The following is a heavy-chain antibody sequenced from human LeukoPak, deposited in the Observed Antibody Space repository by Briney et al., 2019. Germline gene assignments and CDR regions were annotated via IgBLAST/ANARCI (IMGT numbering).Heavy chain of an antibody. CDR3: AKDAPVNIVVVPAANS. V-gene: IGHV3-23*01. CDR2: ISGSGGRT. Sequence: PGXXRRLSCAASGFTFSSYAMSWGRQAPGKGMEWVSAISGSGGRTYYADSVKGRFTISREKGKKTVYMKINRRRGEDTAVYYCAKDAPVNIVVVPAANSWGQGTLVTVSS. D-gene: IGHD2-2*01. J-gene: IGHJ4*02. CDR1: GFTFSSYA.